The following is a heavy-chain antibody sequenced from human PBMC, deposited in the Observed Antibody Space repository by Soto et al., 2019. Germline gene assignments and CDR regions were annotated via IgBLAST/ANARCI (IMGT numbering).Heavy chain of an antibody. CDR3: ARIPSERLTYYYFMDV. J-gene: IGHJ6*03. CDR2: IFSNDEK. V-gene: IGHV2-26*01. Sequence: QVTLKESGPVLVKPTETLTLTCTVSGFSLSNARMGVSWIRQRPGKALEWLAHIFSNDEKSYSTSLKSRLTISKDTSKSQVVLTMTNMDPVDTATYYCARIPSERLTYYYFMDVWRKGTTVTVSS. CDR1: GFSLSNARMG. D-gene: IGHD1-1*01.